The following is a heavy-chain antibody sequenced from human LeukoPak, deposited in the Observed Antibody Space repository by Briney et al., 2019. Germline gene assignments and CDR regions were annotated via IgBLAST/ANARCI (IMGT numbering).Heavy chain of an antibody. D-gene: IGHD6-6*01. CDR1: GFTFSSYG. Sequence: QAGGSLRLSCAASGFTFSSYGMHWVRQAPGKGLEWVAFIRYDGSNKYYADSVKGRFTISRDNSKNTLYLQMNSLRAEDTAVYYCAKDRFSGIAARYTFDYWGQGTLVTVSS. CDR2: IRYDGSNK. J-gene: IGHJ4*02. V-gene: IGHV3-30*02. CDR3: AKDRFSGIAARYTFDY.